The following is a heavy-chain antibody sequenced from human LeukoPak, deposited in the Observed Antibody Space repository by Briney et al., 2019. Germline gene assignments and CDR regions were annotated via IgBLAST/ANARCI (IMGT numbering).Heavy chain of an antibody. V-gene: IGHV1-18*01. CDR3: ARDLAGDYGDY. CDR2: ISAYKGNT. Sequence: ASVKVSCKASGYTFTNYGFSWVRQAPGQGLEWMGWISAYKGNTNYAHKLQGRVTMTTDTSTSTAYMELRGLRSDDTAMYYCARDLAGDYGDYWGQGTLVTVSS. J-gene: IGHJ4*02. D-gene: IGHD3-10*01. CDR1: GYTFTNYG.